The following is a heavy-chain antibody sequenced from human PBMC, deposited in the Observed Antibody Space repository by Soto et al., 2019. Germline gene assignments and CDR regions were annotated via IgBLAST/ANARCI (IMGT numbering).Heavy chain of an antibody. D-gene: IGHD4-17*01. Sequence: QVQLQESGPGLVKPSETLSLTCTVSGGSISSYYWSWIRQPPGKGLEWIGYIYYSGSTNYNPSLKSRVTISVDTSKNQFSLKLSSVTAADTAVYYCARGSIRASSGDYGENNAFDIWGQGTMVTVSS. CDR1: GGSISSYY. J-gene: IGHJ3*02. CDR2: IYYSGST. V-gene: IGHV4-59*01. CDR3: ARGSIRASSGDYGENNAFDI.